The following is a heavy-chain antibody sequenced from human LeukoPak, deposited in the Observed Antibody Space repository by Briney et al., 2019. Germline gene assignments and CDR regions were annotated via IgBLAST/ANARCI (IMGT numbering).Heavy chain of an antibody. CDR2: ISESGYIT. V-gene: IGHV3-23*01. CDR3: ARLYCSSTNCHTLYYYYMDV. Sequence: PGGSLRLSCAASGFTFSSYAMSWVRRAPGKRLEWVSAISESGYITPYADSVQGRFTISRDNSKNMLYLQMNSLRAEDTALYYCARLYCSSTNCHTLYYYYMDVWGKGTTVTVSS. J-gene: IGHJ6*03. D-gene: IGHD2-2*02. CDR1: GFTFSSYA.